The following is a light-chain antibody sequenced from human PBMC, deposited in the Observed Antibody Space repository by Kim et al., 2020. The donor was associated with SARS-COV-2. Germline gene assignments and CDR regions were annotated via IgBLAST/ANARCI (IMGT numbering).Light chain of an antibody. Sequence: GQGVAISCSGSSSNIGSNPVNWYQQLPGTAPKLLIYNNNQRPSGVPDRFSGAKSGTSASLAISGLQSEDEADYYCAAWDDSLNGVVFGGGTQLTVL. J-gene: IGLJ2*01. CDR1: SSNIGSNP. V-gene: IGLV1-44*01. CDR2: NNN. CDR3: AAWDDSLNGVV.